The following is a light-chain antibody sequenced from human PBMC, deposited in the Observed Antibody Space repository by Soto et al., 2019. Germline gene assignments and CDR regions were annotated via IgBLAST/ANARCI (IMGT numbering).Light chain of an antibody. Sequence: EIVMTQSPATLSVSPGGRATLSCRASQTISGTLAWYQQKPGQAPRLLIHGASTRAPGFPARFSGSGSETDFTLTISSLEPEDSAVYYCQQRSNWPSLTFGGGTKVDIK. CDR3: QQRSNWPSLT. CDR2: GAS. J-gene: IGKJ4*01. V-gene: IGKV3-15*01. CDR1: QTISGT.